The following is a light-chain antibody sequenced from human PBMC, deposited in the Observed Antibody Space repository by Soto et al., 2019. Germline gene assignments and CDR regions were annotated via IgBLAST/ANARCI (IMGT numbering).Light chain of an antibody. J-gene: IGKJ1*01. CDR1: QSVSSGS. V-gene: IGKV3-20*01. Sequence: EIVLTQSPGTLSLSPGERATLSCRASQSVSSGSLMWYQQKPGQAPRLLIYGASSKATGIPDRFSGSGSGTDFTLTISILEPEDSAVYYCQYYGSSPGTFGQGTKVEIK. CDR2: GAS. CDR3: QYYGSSPGT.